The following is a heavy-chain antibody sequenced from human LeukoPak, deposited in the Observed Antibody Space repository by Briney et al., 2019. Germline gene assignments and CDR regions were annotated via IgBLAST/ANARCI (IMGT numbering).Heavy chain of an antibody. CDR3: AREALYYDSSGYYRPGVLFDY. D-gene: IGHD3-22*01. CDR1: GGSISSSSYY. Sequence: PSETLSLTCTVSGGSISSSSYYWGWIRQPPGKGLEWIGSIYYSGSTYYNPSLKSRVTISVDTSKNQFSLKLSSVTAADTAVYYCAREALYYDSSGYYRPGVLFDYWGQGTLVTVSS. V-gene: IGHV4-39*07. J-gene: IGHJ4*02. CDR2: IYYSGST.